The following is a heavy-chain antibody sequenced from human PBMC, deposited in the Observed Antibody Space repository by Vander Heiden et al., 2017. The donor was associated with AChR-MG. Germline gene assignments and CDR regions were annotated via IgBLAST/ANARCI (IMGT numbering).Heavy chain of an antibody. D-gene: IGHD2-2*01. CDR1: GGSLSSSSYS. Sequence: LQLQESGPGLVTPSETLSLTSTVSGGSLSSSSYSWRWIRQPRGKELEWIGGIYYSGSTYYNPSIKSRVTISVETSKNQFSLKLSSVTAADTAVYYCASCEIPPSGVVPAAIGNWFDPWGQGTLVTVSS. CDR3: ASCEIPPSGVVPAAIGNWFDP. V-gene: IGHV4-39*01. CDR2: IYYSGST. J-gene: IGHJ5*02.